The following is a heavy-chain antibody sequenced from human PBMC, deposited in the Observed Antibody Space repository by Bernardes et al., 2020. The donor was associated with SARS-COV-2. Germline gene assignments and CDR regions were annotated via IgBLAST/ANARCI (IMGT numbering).Heavy chain of an antibody. CDR1: GFTFNNYA. CDR3: VKDQGSFEFLQY. V-gene: IGHV3-64D*06. D-gene: IGHD6-13*01. Sequence: GGSLRLSCSASGFTFNNYAMHWVRQAPGKGLEHVSGINSNGDNTYYTDSVKGRFTISRDNSKNTLYFQLSSLRAEDTAVYYCVKDQGSFEFLQYWGQGTLVTVSS. J-gene: IGHJ1*01. CDR2: INSNGDNT.